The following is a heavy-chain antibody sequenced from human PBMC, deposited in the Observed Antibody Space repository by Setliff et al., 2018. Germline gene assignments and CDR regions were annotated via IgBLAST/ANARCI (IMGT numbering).Heavy chain of an antibody. CDR2: IYYTGRT. CDR3: ARGAKWGDFLNYFDY. Sequence: SETLSLTCTVSGDSISNGRIYWSWLRQRPGKGLEWIGYIYYTGRTSFNPSLRSRPALSLDTSENQFSLTLTSVTAADTAVYYCARGAKWGDFLNYFDYWGQGALVTAPQ. J-gene: IGHJ4*02. V-gene: IGHV4-31*03. D-gene: IGHD1-26*01. CDR1: GDSISNGRIY.